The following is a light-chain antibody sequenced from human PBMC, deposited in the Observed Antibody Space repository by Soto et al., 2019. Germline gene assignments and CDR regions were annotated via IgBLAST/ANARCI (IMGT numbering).Light chain of an antibody. CDR2: EVN. V-gene: IGLV2-14*01. CDR3: CSYKTSDTRV. CDR1: SSDVGAYNH. Sequence: ALTQPASLSGSPGQSITISCTGTSSDVGAYNHVSWYQHHPGKAPKLMIYEVNNRPSGVSNRFSGSKSGYTASLTISGLQAEDEADYYCCSYKTSDTRVFGPAPKVTVL. J-gene: IGLJ1*01.